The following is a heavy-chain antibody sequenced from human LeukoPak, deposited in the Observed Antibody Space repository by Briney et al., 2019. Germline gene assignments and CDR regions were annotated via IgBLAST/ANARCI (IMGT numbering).Heavy chain of an antibody. CDR2: IKQDGSEK. Sequence: GGSLRLSCAASGFTFSDYWMGWVRQAPGRGLEWVASIKQDGSEKYYGESVGGRLTISRDNAKNSVYLQMNSLRADDTAVYYCARDEHQSFYASSGRFDYWGQGTLVTVSS. D-gene: IGHD3-22*01. CDR1: GFTFSDYW. CDR3: ARDEHQSFYASSGRFDY. V-gene: IGHV3-7*04. J-gene: IGHJ4*02.